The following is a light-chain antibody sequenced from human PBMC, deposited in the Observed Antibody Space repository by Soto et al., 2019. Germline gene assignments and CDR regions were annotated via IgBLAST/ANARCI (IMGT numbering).Light chain of an antibody. J-gene: IGLJ1*01. CDR1: NSNIGAGYD. V-gene: IGLV1-40*01. CDR2: GNT. Sequence: QLVLTQPPSVSGAPGQRVTISCTGSNSNIGAGYDVHWYQQLPGTAPKLLIFGNTNRPSGVPDRFSGSKSGTSASLAITGLQAEDEADYYCQSYDTSLSAYYVFGTGTKLTVL. CDR3: QSYDTSLSAYYV.